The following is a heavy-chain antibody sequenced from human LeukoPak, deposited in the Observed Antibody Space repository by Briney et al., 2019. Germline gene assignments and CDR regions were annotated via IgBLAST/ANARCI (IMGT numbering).Heavy chain of an antibody. CDR2: IWYDGSNK. D-gene: IGHD3-22*01. Sequence: PGRSPRLSCVASGFTFSSYGMHWVRQAPGKGLEGVAVIWYDGSNKYYADSVKGRFTISRDNSKNTLYLQMNSLRAEDTAVYYCARERLLYYYDSSLPTYGMDVWGQGTTVTVSS. V-gene: IGHV3-33*08. CDR3: ARERLLYYYDSSLPTYGMDV. J-gene: IGHJ6*02. CDR1: GFTFSSYG.